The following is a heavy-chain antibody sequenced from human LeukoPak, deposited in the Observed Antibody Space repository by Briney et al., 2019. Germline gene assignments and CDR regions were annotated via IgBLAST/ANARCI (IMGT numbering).Heavy chain of an antibody. CDR1: GFTFSSYG. D-gene: IGHD6-19*01. CDR3: AKGDSSGWTAFDY. V-gene: IGHV3-30*18. J-gene: IGHJ4*02. Sequence: GGSLRLSCAASGFTFSSYGMHWVRQAPGKGLEWVAVISYDGSNKCYADSVKGRFTISRDNSKNTLYLQMNSLRAEDTAVYYCAKGDSSGWTAFDYWGQGTLVTVSS. CDR2: ISYDGSNK.